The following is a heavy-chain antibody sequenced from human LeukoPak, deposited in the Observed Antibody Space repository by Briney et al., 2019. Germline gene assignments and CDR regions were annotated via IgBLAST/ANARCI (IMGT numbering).Heavy chain of an antibody. Sequence: ASATVSCKVSGYTLTELSMHWVRQAPGKGLEWMGGFDPEDGGTIYAQKFQGRVTMTEDTSTDTAYMELSSLRSEDTAVYYCATGMGIWVLYWGQGTLVTVSS. CDR3: ATGMGIWVLY. CDR1: GYTLTELS. D-gene: IGHD6-13*01. CDR2: FDPEDGGT. J-gene: IGHJ4*02. V-gene: IGHV1-24*01.